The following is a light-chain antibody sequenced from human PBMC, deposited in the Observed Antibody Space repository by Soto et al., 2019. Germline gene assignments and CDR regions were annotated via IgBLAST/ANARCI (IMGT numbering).Light chain of an antibody. V-gene: IGKV3-15*01. CDR1: QSVSSN. CDR3: QHYNNWPPWT. J-gene: IGKJ1*01. Sequence: EIVMTQSPATLSVSPGERATLSCRASQSVSSNLAWYQQKPGQAPRLLIYGASTRATGIPARFSGSGSGTKFSLTISSRLSEDFAVYYCQHYNNWPPWTFGQGTKVEIK. CDR2: GAS.